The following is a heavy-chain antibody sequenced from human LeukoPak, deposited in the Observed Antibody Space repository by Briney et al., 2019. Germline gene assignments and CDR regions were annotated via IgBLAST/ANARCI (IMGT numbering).Heavy chain of an antibody. J-gene: IGHJ4*02. V-gene: IGHV3-66*02. D-gene: IGHD6-13*01. CDR3: AAIAPAGLY. CDR1: GFTVSRTY. Sequence: GGSLRLSCAASGFTVSRTYMSWVRQAPGKGLEWVSVIYSDGNTYYAASVKGRFTISRDISKNTLSLQMNSLDIEDTAVYYCAAIAPAGLYWGQGTLVTVSS. CDR2: IYSDGNT.